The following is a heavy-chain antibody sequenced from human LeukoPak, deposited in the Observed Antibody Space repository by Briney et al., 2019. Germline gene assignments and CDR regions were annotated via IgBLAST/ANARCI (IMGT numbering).Heavy chain of an antibody. V-gene: IGHV4-59*08. D-gene: IGHD1-26*01. J-gene: IGHJ4*02. CDR2: IYYSETT. Sequence: KPSETLSVTCTVSGGSISSYYWRWIRQPPGKGQEGIGYIYYSETTNYNPSLKSRVTISVHTSKSQFSLKLRSVTAADTAVYYCERRGSGTYFLDDWGQGTLVTVS. CDR3: ERRGSGTYFLDD. CDR1: GGSISSYY.